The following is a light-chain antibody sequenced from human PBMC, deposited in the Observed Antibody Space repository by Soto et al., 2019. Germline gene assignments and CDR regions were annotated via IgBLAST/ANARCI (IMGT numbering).Light chain of an antibody. Sequence: EIVQKQSPATLSVPRGERATLSCRASQSVSSNLACYQQKPGQAPRLLIYGASTRATGIPARFSGSGSGTEFTLTISSLQSEDFAVYYCQQYNNLPRTFGQGTIVDIK. J-gene: IGKJ1*01. CDR2: GAS. CDR1: QSVSSN. CDR3: QQYNNLPRT. V-gene: IGKV3-15*01.